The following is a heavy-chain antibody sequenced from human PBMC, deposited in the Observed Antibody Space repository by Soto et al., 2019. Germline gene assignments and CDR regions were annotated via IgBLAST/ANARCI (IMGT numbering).Heavy chain of an antibody. J-gene: IGHJ4*02. CDR3: GSPGHVDY. CDR1: GGSFSGYY. Sequence: QVQLQQWGAGLLKTSETLSLTCAVYGGSFSGYYWSWIRQPPGKGLEWIGEINQSGNTKYNPSLKSRVTISVDTSKKQFSLKLNSVTAADTAVYYCGSPGHVDYWGQGTLATVSS. CDR2: INQSGNT. V-gene: IGHV4-34*01.